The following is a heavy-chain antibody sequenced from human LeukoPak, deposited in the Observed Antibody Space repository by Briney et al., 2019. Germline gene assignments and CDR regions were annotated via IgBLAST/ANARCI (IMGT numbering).Heavy chain of an antibody. D-gene: IGHD6-13*01. V-gene: IGHV3-33*01. Sequence: SCKASGYTFTSYAMHWVRQAPGKGLEWVAVIWYDGSNKYYADSVKGRFTISRDNSKDTLYLQMNSLRAEDTAVYYCARDGFGHSSSWYYFDYWGQGTLVTVSS. CDR2: IWYDGSNK. J-gene: IGHJ4*02. CDR3: ARDGFGHSSSWYYFDY. CDR1: GYTFTSYA.